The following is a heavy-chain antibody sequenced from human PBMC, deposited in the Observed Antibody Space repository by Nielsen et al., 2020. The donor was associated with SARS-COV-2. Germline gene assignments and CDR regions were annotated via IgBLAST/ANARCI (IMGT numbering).Heavy chain of an antibody. CDR2: IDPSDSYT. CDR3: ARQSGGVNWYFDL. CDR1: GYSFTSYW. V-gene: IGHV5-10-1*01. Sequence: KVSCKGPGYSFTSYWISWVRQMPGKGLEWMGRIDPSDSYTNYSPSFQGHVTISADKSISTAYLQWSSLKASDTAMYYCARQSGGVNWYFDLWGRGTLVTVSS. J-gene: IGHJ2*01. D-gene: IGHD2-8*02.